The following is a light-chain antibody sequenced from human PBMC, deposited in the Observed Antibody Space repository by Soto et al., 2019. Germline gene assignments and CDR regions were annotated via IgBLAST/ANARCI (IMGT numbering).Light chain of an antibody. J-gene: IGLJ1*01. V-gene: IGLV1-40*01. CDR2: GNS. CDR3: QSYDSSLSGLYV. CDR1: SSNIGAGYD. Sequence: VLTQPPSVSGAPGQRVTISCTGSSSNIGAGYDVHWYQQLPGAAPKLLIYGNSNRPSGVPDRFSGSKSGTSASLAITGLQAEDEADYYCQSYDSSLSGLYVFGTGTKVTVL.